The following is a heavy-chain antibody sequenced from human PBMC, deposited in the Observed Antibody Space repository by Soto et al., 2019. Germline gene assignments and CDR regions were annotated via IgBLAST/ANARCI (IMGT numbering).Heavy chain of an antibody. J-gene: IGHJ3*02. Sequence: GGSLRLSCAASGFTFSSYDMHWVRQATGKGLEWVSAIGTAGDTYYPGSVKGRFTISRENAKNSLYLQMNSLRAGDTAVYYCARAQGVVVPAARGSGYAFDIWGQGTMVTVSS. CDR3: ARAQGVVVPAARGSGYAFDI. D-gene: IGHD2-2*01. CDR2: IGTAGDT. V-gene: IGHV3-13*01. CDR1: GFTFSSYD.